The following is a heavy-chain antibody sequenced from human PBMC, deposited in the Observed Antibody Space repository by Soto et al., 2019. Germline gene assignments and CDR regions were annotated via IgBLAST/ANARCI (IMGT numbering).Heavy chain of an antibody. V-gene: IGHV4-31*01. CDR2: IVRSGTT. CDR3: AGEGLVRSGAFDF. Sequence: QVQLQESGPGLVKPSQTLSLTCTVSGSSVNSVGYYWNWIRQHPGQGLEWIGYIVRSGTTNYKPSLKTIVFMSVDTSKTQCSRSLCFLTSAATTGYYCAGEGLVRSGAFDFWGHGGLGTVSS. CDR1: GSSVNSVGYY. J-gene: IGHJ4*01.